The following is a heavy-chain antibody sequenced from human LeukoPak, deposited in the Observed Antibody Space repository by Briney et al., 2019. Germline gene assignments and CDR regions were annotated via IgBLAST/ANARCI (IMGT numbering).Heavy chain of an antibody. CDR2: INHSGGT. J-gene: IGHJ6*02. V-gene: IGHV4-34*01. CDR1: GGSFSGYY. Sequence: SETLSLTCAVYGGSFSGYYWSWIRQPPGKGLEWIGEINHSGGTNYNPSLKSRVTMSVDTSKNQFSLKLSSVTAADTAVYYCARARLVRGVLYGMDVWGQGTTVTVSS. D-gene: IGHD3-10*01. CDR3: ARARLVRGVLYGMDV.